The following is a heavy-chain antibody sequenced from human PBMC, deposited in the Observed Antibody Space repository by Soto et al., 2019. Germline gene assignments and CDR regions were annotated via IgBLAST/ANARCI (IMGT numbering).Heavy chain of an antibody. Sequence: GGSLRLSCAASGFTFSSYSMNWVRQAPGKGLEWVSYISSSSSTIYYADSVKGRFTISRDNAKNSLYLQMNSLRDEDTAVYYCARVLGYPPPYSYYYYGMDVWGQGTTVTVSS. CDR2: ISSSSSTI. D-gene: IGHD2-2*01. CDR3: ARVLGYPPPYSYYYYGMDV. J-gene: IGHJ6*02. CDR1: GFTFSSYS. V-gene: IGHV3-48*02.